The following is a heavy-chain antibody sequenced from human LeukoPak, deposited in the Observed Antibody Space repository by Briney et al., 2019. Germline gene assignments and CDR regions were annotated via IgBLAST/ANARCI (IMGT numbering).Heavy chain of an antibody. CDR3: VNSSWSHLDP. D-gene: IGHD3-3*01. CDR1: GFTFSSSA. J-gene: IGHJ5*02. V-gene: IGHV3-23*01. CDR2: IDSTSTYI. Sequence: PGGSLRLSCAASGFTFSSSAMSWVRQAPGKGLEWVSAIDSTSTYIYYADSVKGRFTISRDNSKNTLYLQTTSLRADDTAVYYCVNSSWSHLDPWGRGTLVTVSS.